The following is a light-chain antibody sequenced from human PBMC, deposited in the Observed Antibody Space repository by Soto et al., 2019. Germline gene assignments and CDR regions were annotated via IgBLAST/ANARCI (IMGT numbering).Light chain of an antibody. J-gene: IGLJ1*01. CDR2: EVS. Sequence: QSALTQPASVSGSPGQSITISCTGTSSDVGGYNFVSWYQQHPGKAPKLMISEVSNRPSGVSNRFSGSKSGNTASLTISGLQTEDEADYYCSSYRSSSTLYVFGTGTKLTVL. V-gene: IGLV2-14*01. CDR1: SSDVGGYNF. CDR3: SSYRSSSTLYV.